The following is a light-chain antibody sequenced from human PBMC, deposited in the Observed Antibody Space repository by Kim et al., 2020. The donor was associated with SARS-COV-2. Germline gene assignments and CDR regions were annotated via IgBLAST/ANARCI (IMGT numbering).Light chain of an antibody. V-gene: IGKV2-24*01. CDR3: MQATQYPHS. CDR1: QSLVHRDGNTY. CDR2: KTY. Sequence: DIVMTQTPLSSPVTLGQPASISCRSSQSLVHRDGNTYLSWLQQRPGQPPRLLIYKTYKRFSGVSDRFSGSGAGTDFTLKISRVEAEDVEIYYCMQATQYPHSFGQGTKLEI. J-gene: IGKJ2*03.